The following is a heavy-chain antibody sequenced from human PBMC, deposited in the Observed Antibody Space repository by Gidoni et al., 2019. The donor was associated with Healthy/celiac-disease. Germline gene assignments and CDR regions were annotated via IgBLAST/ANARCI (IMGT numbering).Heavy chain of an antibody. Sequence: EVQLVESGGGLVKPGGSLRLSCAASGFTFSNAWMSWVRQAPGKGLEWVGRIKRKTDGGTTDYAAPVKGRFTISRDDSKNTLYLQMNSLKTEDTAVYYWTTVTLRAIFGVVISYGMDVWGQGTTVTVSS. J-gene: IGHJ6*02. D-gene: IGHD3-3*01. CDR2: IKRKTDGGTT. CDR3: TTVTLRAIFGVVISYGMDV. CDR1: GFTFSNAW. V-gene: IGHV3-15*01.